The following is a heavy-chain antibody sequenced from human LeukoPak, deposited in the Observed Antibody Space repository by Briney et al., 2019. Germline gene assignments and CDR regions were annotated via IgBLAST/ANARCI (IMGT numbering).Heavy chain of an antibody. CDR1: GFTFSSYS. J-gene: IGHJ4*02. CDR3: ARSYGWLPGGM. Sequence: GGSLRLSCAASGFTFSSYSMNWVRQAPGKGLEWVSYISSASSYTNYADSVKGRFTISRDNAKNSLHLQMNSLRAEDTAVYYCARSYGWLPGGMWGQGTLVTVSS. V-gene: IGHV3-21*05. CDR2: ISSASSYT. D-gene: IGHD5-12*01.